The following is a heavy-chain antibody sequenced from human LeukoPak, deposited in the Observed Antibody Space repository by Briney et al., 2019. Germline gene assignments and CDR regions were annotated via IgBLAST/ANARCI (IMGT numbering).Heavy chain of an antibody. D-gene: IGHD2-2*01. CDR2: INQSGST. Sequence: PSETLSLTCAVYGGSFSGYYWSWIRQPPGKGLEWIGEINQSGSTNYNPSLKSRVTTSVDTSKNQFSLRLSSVTAADTAVYYCARGPRPFCSSTSCPPAYYGMDVWGQGTTVTVSS. CDR1: GGSFSGYY. V-gene: IGHV4-34*01. J-gene: IGHJ6*02. CDR3: ARGPRPFCSSTSCPPAYYGMDV.